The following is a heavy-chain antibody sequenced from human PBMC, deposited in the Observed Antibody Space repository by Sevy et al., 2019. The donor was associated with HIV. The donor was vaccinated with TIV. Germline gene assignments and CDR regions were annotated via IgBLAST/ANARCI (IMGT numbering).Heavy chain of an antibody. J-gene: IGHJ5*02. CDR2: IIPIFGTA. Sequence: ASVKVSCKASGGTFSSYAISWVRQAPGQGLEWMGGIIPIFGTANYAQKFQGRVTITADESTGTAYMELSSRRSEDTAVYYCARWSSSPQYNWFDPWGQGTLVTVSS. CDR1: GGTFSSYA. CDR3: ARWSSSPQYNWFDP. D-gene: IGHD6-13*01. V-gene: IGHV1-69*13.